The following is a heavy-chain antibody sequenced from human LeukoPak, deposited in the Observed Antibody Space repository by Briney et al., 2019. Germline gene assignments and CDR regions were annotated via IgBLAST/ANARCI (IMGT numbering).Heavy chain of an antibody. J-gene: IGHJ5*02. D-gene: IGHD2-15*01. V-gene: IGHV4-39*07. Sequence: SETLSLTCTVSGGSISSSSYYWGWIRQPPGKGLEWIGSIYYSGSTNYNPSLKSRVTISVDKSKNQFSLKLSSVTAADTAVYYCAQVVVVAATDWFDPWGQGTLVTVSS. CDR2: IYYSGST. CDR1: GGSISSSSYY. CDR3: AQVVVVAATDWFDP.